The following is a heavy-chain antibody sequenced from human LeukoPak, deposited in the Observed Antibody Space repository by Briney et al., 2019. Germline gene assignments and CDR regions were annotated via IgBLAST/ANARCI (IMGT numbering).Heavy chain of an antibody. D-gene: IGHD4-23*01. CDR2: ISGSGRSGT. Sequence: GGSLRLSCAASGFTFSSYAMSWVRQAPGKGLEWVSVISGSGRSGTNYADSVKGRFTISRDNSKNTLYLRMNSLRVEDTAIYYCAKAPGGGNWNWGQGTLVTVSS. CDR3: AKAPGGGNWN. CDR1: GFTFSSYA. V-gene: IGHV3-23*01. J-gene: IGHJ4*02.